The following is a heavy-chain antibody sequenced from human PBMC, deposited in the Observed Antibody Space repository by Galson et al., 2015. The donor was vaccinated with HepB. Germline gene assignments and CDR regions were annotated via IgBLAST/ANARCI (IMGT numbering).Heavy chain of an antibody. Sequence: SLRLSCAASGFTFSSYAMHWVRQAPGKGLEWVAVISYDGSNKYYADSVKGRFTISRDNSKNTLYLQMNSLRAEDTAVYYCARDSKPYCSSTSCYRGAFDIWGQGTMVTVSS. J-gene: IGHJ3*02. CDR2: ISYDGSNK. D-gene: IGHD2-2*02. CDR1: GFTFSSYA. CDR3: ARDSKPYCSSTSCYRGAFDI. V-gene: IGHV3-30-3*01.